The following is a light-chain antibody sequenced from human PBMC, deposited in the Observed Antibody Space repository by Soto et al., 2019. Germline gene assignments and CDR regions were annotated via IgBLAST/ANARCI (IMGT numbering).Light chain of an antibody. Sequence: QSVLTQPRSVSGSPGQSVTISCTGTSSDIGAYNYVSWYQQHPDKAPKLMIYHVSKRPSGVPDRFSGSKSGNAASLTISGLQAEDEADYYCCTDAGNYKVFGTGTKLTVL. CDR3: CTDAGNYKV. V-gene: IGLV2-11*01. CDR1: SSDIGAYNY. CDR2: HVS. J-gene: IGLJ1*01.